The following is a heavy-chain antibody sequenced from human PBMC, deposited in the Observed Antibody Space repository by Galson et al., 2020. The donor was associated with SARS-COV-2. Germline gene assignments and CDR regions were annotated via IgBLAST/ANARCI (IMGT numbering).Heavy chain of an antibody. CDR2: ISWNSGSI. V-gene: IGHV3-9*01. Sequence: GGSLRLSCAASGFTFDDYAMHWVRQAPGKGLEWVSGISWNSGSIGYADSVKGRFTISRDNAKNSLYLQMNSLRAEDTALYYCATLGGHMRPPQTGGYYYYYYMDVWGKGTTVTVSS. D-gene: IGHD3-16*01. CDR3: ATLGGHMRPPQTGGYYYYYYMDV. J-gene: IGHJ6*03. CDR1: GFTFDDYA.